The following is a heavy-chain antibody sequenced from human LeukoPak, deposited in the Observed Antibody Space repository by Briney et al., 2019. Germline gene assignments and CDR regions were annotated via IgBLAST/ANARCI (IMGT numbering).Heavy chain of an antibody. CDR2: IYPGDSDT. Sequence: GESLKISCKGSGYSFTSYWIGWVRQMPGKGLEGIGIIYPGDSDTSYSPSFQGQLTISADKSISTAYLQWSSLRASDTAMYYCARHNSGWKIPDYWGQGTLVTVSS. D-gene: IGHD6-19*01. V-gene: IGHV5-51*01. J-gene: IGHJ4*02. CDR1: GYSFTSYW. CDR3: ARHNSGWKIPDY.